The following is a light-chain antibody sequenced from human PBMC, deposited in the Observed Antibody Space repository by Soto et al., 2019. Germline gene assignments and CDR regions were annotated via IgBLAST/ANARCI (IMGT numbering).Light chain of an antibody. CDR3: ETWDSTSWV. V-gene: IGLV4-60*02. J-gene: IGLJ3*02. CDR2: LEGSGSY. CDR1: SGHSSYI. Sequence: QSVLTQSPSASASLGSSVKLTCTLSSGHSSYIIAWHQQQPGKAPRFLMNLEGSGSYNKGSGVPDRFSGSSSGADRYLTISNLQFEDEADYYCETWDSTSWVFGGGTKLTVL.